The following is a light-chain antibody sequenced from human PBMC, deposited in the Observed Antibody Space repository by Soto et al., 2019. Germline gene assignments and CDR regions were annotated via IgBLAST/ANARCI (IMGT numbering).Light chain of an antibody. CDR2: DAS. V-gene: IGKV3-20*01. CDR1: QSVDSNY. J-gene: IGKJ1*01. Sequence: EIVLTQSPDTLSLSPGERATLSCRASQSVDSNYLAWYQQKPGQAPRVLIYDASIRATGIPDRFSGSGSGTDFTLTISRLEPEDSAVYYCQQYDSSGTFGQGTKVDIK. CDR3: QQYDSSGT.